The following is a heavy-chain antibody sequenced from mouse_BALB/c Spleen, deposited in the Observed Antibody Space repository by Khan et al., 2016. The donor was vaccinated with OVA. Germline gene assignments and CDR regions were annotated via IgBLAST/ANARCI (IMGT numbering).Heavy chain of an antibody. CDR2: INPTSGYT. J-gene: IGHJ2*01. CDR3: ARDRIDY. CDR1: GYTFTSYW. V-gene: IGHV1-7*01. Sequence: VKLLESGAELAKPGPSVKMSCTASGYTFTSYWMHWIKQRPGQGLEWIGYINPTSGYTDYTQKFKDKATLTADKSSRTAYMQLSSLTSDDSAVYCCARDRIDYWGQGTALTVSS.